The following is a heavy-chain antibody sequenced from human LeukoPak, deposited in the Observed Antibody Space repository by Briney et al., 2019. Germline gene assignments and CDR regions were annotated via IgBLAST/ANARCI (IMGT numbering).Heavy chain of an antibody. V-gene: IGHV1-2*02. CDR3: ARKSSRSSLGI. CDR2: INPNSGGT. CDR1: GYTFTDYY. D-gene: IGHD6-13*01. Sequence: GASVKVSCKASGYTFTDYYIHWVRQAPGQGLEWMGWINPNSGGTNYAQKFQGRVTMTRDTSISTAYMELSRLRSDDTAVYYCARKSSRSSLGIWGQGTMVTVSS. J-gene: IGHJ3*02.